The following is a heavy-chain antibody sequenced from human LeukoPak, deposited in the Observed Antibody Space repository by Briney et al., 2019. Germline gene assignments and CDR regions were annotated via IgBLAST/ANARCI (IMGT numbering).Heavy chain of an antibody. D-gene: IGHD5-18*01. CDR1: GYTFTSYG. CDR3: ARDDSSYGYFS. J-gene: IGHJ4*02. V-gene: IGHV1-18*01. CDR2: ISVCNGNT. Sequence: ASVKVSCKASGYTFTSYGISWVRQAPGQGLEWMGWISVCNGNTNYAQKLQGRVTMTTDTSTSTAYMELRSLRSDDTAVYCCARDDSSYGYFSWGQGTLVTVSS.